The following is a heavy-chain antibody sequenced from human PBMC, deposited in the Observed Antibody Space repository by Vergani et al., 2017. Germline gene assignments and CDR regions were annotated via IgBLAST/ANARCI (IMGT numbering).Heavy chain of an antibody. J-gene: IGHJ3*02. CDR3: AKDRANPQRTDAFDI. D-gene: IGHD4/OR15-4a*01. V-gene: IGHV3-23*01. CDR2: ISGRGGST. Sequence: EVQLLESGGGLVQPGGSLRISCAASGFTFSTYSMTWVRQAPGKGLEWVAAISGRGGSTYYADSVKGRFTISRDNSKNTLYLQMNSLRAEDTAVYYCAKDRANPQRTDAFDIWGQGTMVTVSS. CDR1: GFTFSTYS.